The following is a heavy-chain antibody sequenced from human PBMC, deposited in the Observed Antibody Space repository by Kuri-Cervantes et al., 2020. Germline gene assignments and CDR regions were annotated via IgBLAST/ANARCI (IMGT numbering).Heavy chain of an antibody. V-gene: IGHV3-21*01. CDR1: GFTFSTYT. CDR3: AKDRYSFSSWTFDY. CDR2: IISSSDYR. D-gene: IGHD5-18*01. Sequence: GESLKISCAASGFTFSTYTMGWVRQAPGKGLEWVSSIISSSDYRYNADSVKGRFTISRDNYKNTLYLQMNSLRGEDTAIYYCAKDRYSFSSWTFDYWGQGTLVTVSS. J-gene: IGHJ4*02.